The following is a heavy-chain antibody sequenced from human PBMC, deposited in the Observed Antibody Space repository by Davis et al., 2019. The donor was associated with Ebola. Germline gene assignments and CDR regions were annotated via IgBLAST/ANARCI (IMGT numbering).Heavy chain of an antibody. CDR2: TYYRSKWYN. Sequence: SQTLSLTCAISGDSVSSNSAAWNWIRQSPSRGLEWLGRTYYRSKWYNEFVVSVRGRVTISPDTSKNQLSLHLTSVTAAGTAVYYCARHFRGLSRWGQGTLVTVSA. D-gene: IGHD3-10*01. CDR1: GDSVSSNSAA. J-gene: IGHJ4*02. CDR3: ARHFRGLSR. V-gene: IGHV6-1*01.